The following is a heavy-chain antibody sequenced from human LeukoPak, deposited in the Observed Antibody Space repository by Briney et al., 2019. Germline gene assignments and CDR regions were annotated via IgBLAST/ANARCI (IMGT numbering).Heavy chain of an antibody. V-gene: IGHV3-23*01. D-gene: IGHD1-7*01. CDR3: ARKAQYNGHYPLDY. Sequence: GGSLRLSCAASGFTFTSYSMGWVRQAPGKGLEWVSGTSDRGDYTYYADSVKGRFTISRDSSKNTLFLQMNSLRAEDTALYFCARKAQYNGHYPLDYWGQGTLVTVSS. CDR2: TSDRGDYT. J-gene: IGHJ4*02. CDR1: GFTFTSYS.